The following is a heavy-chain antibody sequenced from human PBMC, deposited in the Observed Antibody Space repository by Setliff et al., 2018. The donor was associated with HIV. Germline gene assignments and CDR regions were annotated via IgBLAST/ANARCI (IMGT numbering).Heavy chain of an antibody. CDR2: IYTSGST. V-gene: IGHV4-61*02. Sequence: SETLSLTCTVSGGSISSSSYYWSWIRQPAGKGLEWIGRIYTSGSTNYNPSLKSRVTMSVDTSKNQFSLKLSSVTAADTAVYYCARDFGGSYFFGYYYGMDVWGQGTTVTVSS. CDR1: GGSISSSSYY. D-gene: IGHD1-26*01. J-gene: IGHJ6*02. CDR3: ARDFGGSYFFGYYYGMDV.